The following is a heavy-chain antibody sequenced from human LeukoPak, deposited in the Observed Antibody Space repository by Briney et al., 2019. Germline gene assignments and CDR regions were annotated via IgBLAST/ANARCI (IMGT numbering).Heavy chain of an antibody. CDR1: GFTFSSYW. D-gene: IGHD6-19*01. Sequence: PGGSLRLSCAASGFTFSSYWMSWVRQAPGKGLEWVANIKQDGSEKYYVDSVKGRFTISRDNAKNSLYLQMNSLRAEDTAVYYCARERMRIAVAGGDYWGQGTLVTVSS. J-gene: IGHJ4*02. V-gene: IGHV3-7*01. CDR2: IKQDGSEK. CDR3: ARERMRIAVAGGDY.